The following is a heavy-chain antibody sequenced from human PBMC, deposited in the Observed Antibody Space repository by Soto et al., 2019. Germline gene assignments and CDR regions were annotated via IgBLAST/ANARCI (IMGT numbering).Heavy chain of an antibody. CDR2: IYFDGNT. Sequence: SETLSLTCTVSVGSITSTSYYWGWIRQPPGKGLECVGNIYFDGNTYYNPSLKSRVTISMDTSKNQVSLRLSSVTAADTAVYYCVRSSIAPRLFMYPFDYWGQGTLVTVSS. D-gene: IGHD6-6*01. J-gene: IGHJ4*02. CDR3: VRSSIAPRLFMYPFDY. V-gene: IGHV4-39*01. CDR1: VGSITSTSYY.